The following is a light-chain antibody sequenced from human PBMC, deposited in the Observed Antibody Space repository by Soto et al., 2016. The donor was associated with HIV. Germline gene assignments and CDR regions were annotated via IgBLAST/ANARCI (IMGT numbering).Light chain of an antibody. CDR1: QSLLHTNTYYY. Sequence: DIVMTQSPLSLPVTLGEPASISCRSSQSLLHTNTYYYSTWYFQKPGQSPRRLIYLASTRASGVPDRFSGSGSGTDFTLKISRVEADDVGVYYCMQALQTPLTFGQGTRLEIK. CDR2: LAS. V-gene: IGKV2-28*01. J-gene: IGKJ5*01. CDR3: MQALQTPLT.